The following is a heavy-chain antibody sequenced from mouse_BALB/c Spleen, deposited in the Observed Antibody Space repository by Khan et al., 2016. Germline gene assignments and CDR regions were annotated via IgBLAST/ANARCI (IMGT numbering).Heavy chain of an antibody. CDR3: ARSTYYGYYYAMDY. D-gene: IGHD1-2*01. V-gene: IGHV9-3-1*01. CDR2: MNPYTGEP. J-gene: IGHJ4*01. Sequence: QIQLVQSGPELKKPGETVKISCKASGYTFTNYGMNWVRQAPGKGLQWMGWMNPYTGEPTYTADFKGRFAFSLKTSASTAYLQINNLKNEDTATYFCARSTYYGYYYAMDYWGQGTSVTVSS. CDR1: GYTFTNYG.